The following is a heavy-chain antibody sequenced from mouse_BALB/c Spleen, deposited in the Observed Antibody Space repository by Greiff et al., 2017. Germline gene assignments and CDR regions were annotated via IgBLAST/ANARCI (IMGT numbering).Heavy chain of an antibody. V-gene: IGHV5-6*01. CDR3: ARLEITNAMDY. D-gene: IGHD2-4*01. CDR1: GFTFSSYG. Sequence: EVQGVESGGDLVKPGGSLKLSCAASGFTFSSYGMSWVRQTPDKRLEWFAPISSGGSYTYYPDSVKGRFTISRDNAKNTLYLQMSSLKSEDTAMYYCARLEITNAMDYWGQGTSVTVSS. CDR2: ISSGGSYT. J-gene: IGHJ4*01.